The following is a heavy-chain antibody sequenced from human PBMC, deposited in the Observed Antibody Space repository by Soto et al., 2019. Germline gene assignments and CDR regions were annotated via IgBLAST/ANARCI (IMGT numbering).Heavy chain of an antibody. Sequence: GGSLRRSSAASGFKFSSYGTHAVRLAPGKGLEWVAVISYDGSNKYYADSVKGRFTISRDNSKNTLYLQMNSLRAEDTAVYYGAKRPVPAAMNYYYYGMDVWGQGT. J-gene: IGHJ6*02. D-gene: IGHD2-2*01. V-gene: IGHV3-30*18. CDR2: ISYDGSNK. CDR3: AKRPVPAAMNYYYYGMDV. CDR1: GFKFSSYG.